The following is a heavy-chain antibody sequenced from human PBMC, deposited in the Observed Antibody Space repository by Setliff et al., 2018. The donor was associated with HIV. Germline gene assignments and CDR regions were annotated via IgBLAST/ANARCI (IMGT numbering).Heavy chain of an antibody. CDR3: ARVPPLKAFGGVISLYYFDY. CDR1: GGSFSGYY. D-gene: IGHD3-16*02. V-gene: IGHV4-31*03. Sequence: ASETLSLTCTVYGGSFSGYYWSWIRQHPGKGLEWIGYIYYSGSTYYNPSLKSRVTISVDTSKNQFSLKLSSVTAADTAVYYCARVPPLKAFGGVISLYYFDYWGQGTLVTVSS. J-gene: IGHJ4*02. CDR2: IYYSGST.